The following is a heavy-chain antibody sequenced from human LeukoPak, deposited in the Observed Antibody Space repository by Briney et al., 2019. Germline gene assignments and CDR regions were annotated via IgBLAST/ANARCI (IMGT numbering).Heavy chain of an antibody. CDR3: ARSPQTIPSRDLRFRYFQH. D-gene: IGHD5/OR15-5a*01. CDR1: GGTFSSYA. CDR2: IIPIFGTA. J-gene: IGHJ1*01. Sequence: GASVKVSCKASGGTFSSYAISWVRQAPGQGLEWMGGIIPIFGTANYAQKFQGRVTITTDESTSTAYMELSSLRSEDTAVYYCARSPQTIPSRDLRFRYFQHWGQGTLVTVSS. V-gene: IGHV1-69*05.